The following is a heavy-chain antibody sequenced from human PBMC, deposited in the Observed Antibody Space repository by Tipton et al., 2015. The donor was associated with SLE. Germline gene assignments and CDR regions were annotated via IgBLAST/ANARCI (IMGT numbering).Heavy chain of an antibody. CDR3: ARHSGD. Sequence: TLSLTCAVYGGSFSGYYWSWIRQPPGKGLEWIGSIYYSGSTYYNPSLKSRVTISVDTSKNQFSLKLSSVTAADTAVYYCARHSGDWGQGTLVTVSS. J-gene: IGHJ4*02. D-gene: IGHD1-26*01. CDR2: IYYSGST. CDR1: GGSFSGYY. V-gene: IGHV4-34*01.